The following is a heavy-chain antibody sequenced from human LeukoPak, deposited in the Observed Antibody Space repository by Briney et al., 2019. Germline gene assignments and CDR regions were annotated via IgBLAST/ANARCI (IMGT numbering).Heavy chain of an antibody. CDR2: TSDGGVST. CDR1: GFTFSNYA. Sequence: GGSLRLSCAASGFTFSNYAMSWVRQAPGKGLEWVSGTSDGGVSTYHADSVMGRFTVSRDNSKNTLFLQMNSLRAEDTAVYYCAKKMGTIRGFDYWGQGTLVTVSS. D-gene: IGHD5-24*01. V-gene: IGHV3-23*01. J-gene: IGHJ4*02. CDR3: AKKMGTIRGFDY.